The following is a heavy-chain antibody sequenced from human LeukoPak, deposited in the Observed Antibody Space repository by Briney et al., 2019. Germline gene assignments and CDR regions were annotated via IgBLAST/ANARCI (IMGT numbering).Heavy chain of an antibody. V-gene: IGHV4-39*07. D-gene: IGHD3-22*01. CDR1: GGSISSSSYY. Sequence: SETLSLTCTVSGGSISSSSYYWGWIRQPPGKGLEWIGSIYYSGSTYYNPSLKSRVTISVDTSKNQFSLKLSSVTAADTAVYYCARSTYYYDSSGYYYVVGSFDYWGQGTLVTVSS. J-gene: IGHJ4*02. CDR2: IYYSGST. CDR3: ARSTYYYDSSGYYYVVGSFDY.